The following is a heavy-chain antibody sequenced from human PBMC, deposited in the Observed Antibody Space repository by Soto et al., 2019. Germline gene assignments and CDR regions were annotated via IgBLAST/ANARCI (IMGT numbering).Heavy chain of an antibody. CDR3: ARGTVTTYHHFDY. J-gene: IGHJ4*02. V-gene: IGHV3-21*01. CDR1: GFTFSSSD. CDR2: IDTGTRHV. Sequence: KPGGSLRLSCAASGFTFSSSDMNWVRQAPGKGLEWVSSIDTGTRHVYYADSVRGRFTISRDDAKNSLYLQMNSLRVEDTALYYCARGTVTTYHHFDYWGQGTLVTVYS. D-gene: IGHD4-17*01.